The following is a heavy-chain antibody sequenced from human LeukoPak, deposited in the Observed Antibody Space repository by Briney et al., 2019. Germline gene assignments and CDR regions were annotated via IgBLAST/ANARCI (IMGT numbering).Heavy chain of an antibody. Sequence: PGGSLRLSCAASGFTFSGYSMNWVRQAPGKGLEWVSSISSSSSYIYYADSVKGRFTMSRDNAKNSLYLQMNSLRADDTAVYYCARGGAYYIMDVWGQGTTVTVSS. J-gene: IGHJ6*02. D-gene: IGHD1-26*01. CDR3: ARGGAYYIMDV. CDR2: ISSSSSYI. CDR1: GFTFSGYS. V-gene: IGHV3-21*01.